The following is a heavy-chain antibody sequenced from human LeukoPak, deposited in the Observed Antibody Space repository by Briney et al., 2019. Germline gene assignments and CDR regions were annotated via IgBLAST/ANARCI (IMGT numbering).Heavy chain of an antibody. J-gene: IGHJ4*02. CDR3: ARDGVITFGGVIVADY. CDR1: GFTFSSYA. V-gene: IGHV3-7*01. Sequence: GGSLRLSCAASGFTFSSYAMSWVRQAPGKGLEWVANIKHDGSEKYYMDSVKGRFTISRDNAKNSLYLQMNSLRAEDTAVYHCARDGVITFGGVIVADYWGQGTLVTVSS. CDR2: IKHDGSEK. D-gene: IGHD3-16*02.